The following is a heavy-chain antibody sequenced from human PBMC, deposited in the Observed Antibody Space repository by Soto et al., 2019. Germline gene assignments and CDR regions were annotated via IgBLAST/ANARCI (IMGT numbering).Heavy chain of an antibody. CDR3: ARDIGLYCSGGSCYSCDY. J-gene: IGHJ4*02. CDR2: ISSSSSYI. D-gene: IGHD2-15*01. V-gene: IGHV3-21*01. Sequence: DVQLVESGGGLVKPGGSLRLSCAASGFTFSSYSMNWVRQAPGKGLEWVSSISSSSSYIYYADSVKGRFTISRDNAKNSLYLQMNSLRAEDTAVYYCARDIGLYCSGGSCYSCDYWGQGTLVTVSS. CDR1: GFTFSSYS.